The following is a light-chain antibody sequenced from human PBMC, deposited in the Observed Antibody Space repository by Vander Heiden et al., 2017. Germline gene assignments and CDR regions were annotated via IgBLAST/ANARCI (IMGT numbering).Light chain of an antibody. CDR1: RSNIGTGYD. CDR3: QAYDSRVSGWV. J-gene: IGLJ3*02. V-gene: IGLV1-40*01. CDR2: DNN. Sequence: SVLNQSTSVSGDAGQGVTISCTGSRSNIGTGYDVHWYQQRPGTAPKLLIYDNNNRPSGVPARFSGSKSGTSVSLAITGLQAEDEADYYCQAYDSRVSGWVFGGGTRLTVL.